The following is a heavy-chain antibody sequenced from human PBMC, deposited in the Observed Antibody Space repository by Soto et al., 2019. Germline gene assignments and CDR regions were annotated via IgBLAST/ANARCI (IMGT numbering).Heavy chain of an antibody. D-gene: IGHD1-1*01. V-gene: IGHV4-61*01. CDR1: SGSVRSGSYY. CDR3: AREPRPASRGIGAFDG. CDR2: IDYSGNT. J-gene: IGHJ3*01. Sequence: SETLSVTCTVSSGSVRSGSYYWTWFRKAPGKGLEWIGSIDYSGNTNYNPSLKSAVIISVDTSKNQFSLRLTSVTAAGTAVYSCAREPRPASRGIGAFDGWGQGTMVT.